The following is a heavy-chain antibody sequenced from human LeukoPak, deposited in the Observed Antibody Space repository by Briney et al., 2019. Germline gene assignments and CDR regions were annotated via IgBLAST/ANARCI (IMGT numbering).Heavy chain of an antibody. D-gene: IGHD6-19*01. Sequence: GASVKVSCKASGYTFTSYDINWVRQATGQGLEWMGWMNPNSGNTGYAQKFQGRVTMTRNTSISTAYMELSSLRSEDTAVYYCARRPIAVAKLAFDIWGQGTMVTVSS. CDR3: ARRPIAVAKLAFDI. CDR1: GYTFTSYD. J-gene: IGHJ3*02. V-gene: IGHV1-8*01. CDR2: MNPNSGNT.